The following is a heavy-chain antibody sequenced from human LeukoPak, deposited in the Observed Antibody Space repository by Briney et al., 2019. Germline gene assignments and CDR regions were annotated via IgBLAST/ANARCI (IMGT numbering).Heavy chain of an antibody. D-gene: IGHD6-19*01. J-gene: IGHJ5*02. CDR2: ISPTGSTT. Sequence: PGGSLRLSCTASGFSFSGHWMHWARQLPGKGLVWVSRISPTGSTTSYADSVKGRFTVSRDNAKNTLYLQVNNLRAEDTAVYYCAREGSGWYVSGSNWFDPWGQETLVTVSS. CDR1: GFSFSGHW. CDR3: AREGSGWYVSGSNWFDP. V-gene: IGHV3-74*01.